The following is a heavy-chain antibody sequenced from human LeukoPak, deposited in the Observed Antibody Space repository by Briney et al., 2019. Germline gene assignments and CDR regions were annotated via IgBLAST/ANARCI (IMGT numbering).Heavy chain of an antibody. CDR3: ARVDSTGYYRDLGPIDY. Sequence: GASVNVSFTASGYSFTGYYIHWVRQAPAPGLEWMGWINTQSGGTNYAQTFQGRVTMTRDTSSSTAYMDLSRRRPDDTAVYYCARVDSTGYYRDLGPIDYWGQGTPVTVSS. CDR2: INTQSGGT. J-gene: IGHJ4*02. D-gene: IGHD3-22*01. V-gene: IGHV1-2*02. CDR1: GYSFTGYY.